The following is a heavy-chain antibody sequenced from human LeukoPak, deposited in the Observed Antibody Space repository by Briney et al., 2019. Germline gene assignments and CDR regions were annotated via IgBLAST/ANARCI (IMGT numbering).Heavy chain of an antibody. CDR2: ISGSGGST. CDR1: GFTFSSYA. V-gene: IGHV3-23*01. J-gene: IGHJ4*02. D-gene: IGHD5-18*01. CDR3: ARGPQATYSYVYFFEY. Sequence: GGSLRLSCAASGFTFSSYAMSWVRQAPGKGLEWVSAISGSGGSTYYADSVKGRFTISRDNAKNSLSLQMNSLRAEDTAVYYCARGPQATYSYVYFFEYWGQGTLVTVSS.